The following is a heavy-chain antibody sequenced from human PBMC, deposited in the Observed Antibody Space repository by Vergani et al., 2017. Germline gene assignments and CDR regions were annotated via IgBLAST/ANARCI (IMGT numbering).Heavy chain of an antibody. CDR2: IYYSGST. D-gene: IGHD6-13*01. J-gene: IGHJ5*02. CDR3: ARGPYSSSWYYSWFDP. CDR1: GCSISSYY. V-gene: IGHV4-59*01. Sequence: QVQLQESGPGLVKPSETLSLTCTVSGCSISSYYWSWIRQPPGKGLEWIGYIYYSGSTNYNPSLKSRVTISVDTSKNQFSLKLSSVTAADTAVYYCARGPYSSSWYYSWFDPWGQGTLVTVSS.